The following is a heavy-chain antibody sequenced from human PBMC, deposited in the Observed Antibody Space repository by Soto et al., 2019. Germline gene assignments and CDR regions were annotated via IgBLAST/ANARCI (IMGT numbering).Heavy chain of an antibody. Sequence: ASVKVSCKASGYTFSNYGVTWVRQAPGQGLEWMGIINPSGGSTSYAQKFQGRVTMTRDTSTSTVYMELSSLRSEDTAVYYCATPIAVAGYDAFDIWGQGTMVTVSS. J-gene: IGHJ3*02. CDR3: ATPIAVAGYDAFDI. D-gene: IGHD6-19*01. V-gene: IGHV1-46*01. CDR1: GYTFSNYG. CDR2: INPSGGST.